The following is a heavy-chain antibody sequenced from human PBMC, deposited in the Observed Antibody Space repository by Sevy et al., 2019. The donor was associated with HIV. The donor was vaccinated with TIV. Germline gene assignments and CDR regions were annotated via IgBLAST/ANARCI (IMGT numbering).Heavy chain of an antibody. CDR2: ISNDGSSQ. Sequence: GGSLRLSCAASGLTFSKYGIHWVRQAPGKGLEWVAFISNDGSSQYYADSVKGRFTISRDNSKNMLFLQMNSLRAEDTAVYYCAKDGAYYGSDGMDVWGQGTTVTVSS. D-gene: IGHD3-10*01. CDR1: GLTFSKYG. J-gene: IGHJ6*02. V-gene: IGHV3-30*18. CDR3: AKDGAYYGSDGMDV.